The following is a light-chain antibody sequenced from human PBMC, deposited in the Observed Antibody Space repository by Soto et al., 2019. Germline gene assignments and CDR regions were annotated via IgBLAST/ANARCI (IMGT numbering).Light chain of an antibody. CDR2: EVN. V-gene: IGLV2-8*01. CDR3: SSYAGTNNRYV. J-gene: IGLJ1*01. Sequence: QSALTQPPSASGSPGQSVTISCTGTSSDVGGYNFLSWYQQHPGKAPKLIIYEVNKRPSGVPDRFSASKSGNTASLTVSGLQAEDEADYYCSSYAGTNNRYVFGTGTKVTVL. CDR1: SSDVGGYNF.